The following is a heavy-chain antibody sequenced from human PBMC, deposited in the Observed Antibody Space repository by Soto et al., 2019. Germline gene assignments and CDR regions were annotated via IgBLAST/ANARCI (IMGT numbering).Heavy chain of an antibody. CDR2: ISFDGTNK. Sequence: QVQLVESGGGVVQPERSQRLSCTASKFTFAAYVMHWVRQAQGEGLEWVAIISFDGTNKYYADSVKGRLTISRDNSKNTMYLQMNSLRPEDTAVYYCAREMIPMIMGGMSAMDVWGQGTTVTVS. CDR1: KFTFAAYV. D-gene: IGHD3-22*01. J-gene: IGHJ6*02. CDR3: AREMIPMIMGGMSAMDV. V-gene: IGHV3-30*14.